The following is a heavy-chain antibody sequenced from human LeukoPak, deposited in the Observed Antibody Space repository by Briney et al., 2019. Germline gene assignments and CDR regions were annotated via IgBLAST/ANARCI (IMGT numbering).Heavy chain of an antibody. J-gene: IGHJ6*02. CDR1: GGTFSSYA. Sequence: SVKVSCKAAGGTFSSYAISWVRQAPGQGLEWMGGIIPIFGTANYAQKFQGRVTITADESTSTAYMELSSLRSEDTAVYYCARDPPQEDYYYYGMDVWGQGTTVTVSS. CDR2: IIPIFGTA. V-gene: IGHV1-69*01. CDR3: ARDPPQEDYYYYGMDV.